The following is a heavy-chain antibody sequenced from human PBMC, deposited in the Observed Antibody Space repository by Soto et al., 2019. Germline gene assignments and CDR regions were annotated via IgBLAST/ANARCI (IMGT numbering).Heavy chain of an antibody. J-gene: IGHJ3*02. CDR3: ARERHKDYETSRKAFDS. V-gene: IGHV3-33*01. CDR2: IWFDGRYK. D-gene: IGHD4-17*01. CDR1: GFSFRNFG. Sequence: QVQLVESGGGVVQPGKSLRLACAASGFSFRNFGMHWVRQAPGKGLEWVAVIWFDGRYKYYAASVTGRFTISRDNSENTLYLQMDSLRAEDTAVYFCARERHKDYETSRKAFDSWGQGTMVTVSS.